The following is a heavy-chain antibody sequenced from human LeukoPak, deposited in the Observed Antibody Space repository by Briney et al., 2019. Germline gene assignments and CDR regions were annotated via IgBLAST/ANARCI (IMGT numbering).Heavy chain of an antibody. D-gene: IGHD3-9*01. V-gene: IGHV3-9*01. Sequence: GGSLRLSCAASGFTFDDYAMHWVRQAPGKGLEWVSGISWNSGSIGYAGSVRGRFTISRDNAKNSLYLQMNSLRAEDTALYYCARRALRYFDWLSEVAFDIWGQGTMVTVSS. CDR3: ARRALRYFDWLSEVAFDI. CDR1: GFTFDDYA. J-gene: IGHJ3*02. CDR2: ISWNSGSI.